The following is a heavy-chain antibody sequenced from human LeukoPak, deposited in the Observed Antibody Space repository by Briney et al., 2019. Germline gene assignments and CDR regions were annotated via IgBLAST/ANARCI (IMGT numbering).Heavy chain of an antibody. D-gene: IGHD2-2*01. CDR2: ISGSGGST. V-gene: IGHV3-23*01. J-gene: IGHJ4*02. CDR1: GFTFSSYA. Sequence: QPGGSLRLSCAASGFTFSSYAMSWVRQAPGKGLEWVSAISGSGGSTYYADSVKGRFTISRDNSKNTLYLQMNNLRAEDTAVYYCANLARNIVVVPAAPYFDYWGQGTLVTVSS. CDR3: ANLARNIVVVPAAPYFDY.